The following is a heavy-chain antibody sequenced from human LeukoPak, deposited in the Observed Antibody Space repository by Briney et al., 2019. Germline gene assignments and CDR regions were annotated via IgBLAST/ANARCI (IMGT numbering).Heavy chain of an antibody. J-gene: IGHJ6*03. CDR3: ARHEAHYYYMDV. CDR2: IYYSGST. CDR1: GDSISSSSYY. V-gene: IGHV4-39*01. Sequence: PSETLSLTCTVSGDSISSSSYYWGWSRQPPGKGLEWIGSIYYSGSTYYNPSLKSRVTISVDTSKNQFSLKLSSVTAADTAVYYCARHEAHYYYMDVWGKGTTVIVSS.